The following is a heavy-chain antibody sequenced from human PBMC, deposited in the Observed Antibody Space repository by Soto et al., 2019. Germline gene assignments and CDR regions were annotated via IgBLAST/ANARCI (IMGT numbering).Heavy chain of an antibody. CDR1: GFTFSSYA. V-gene: IGHV3-23*01. J-gene: IGHJ4*02. D-gene: IGHD2-15*01. CDR2: ISGSGGST. CDR3: AKDGDIRREGGVFDY. Sequence: GGSLRLSCAASGFTFSSYAMSWVRQAPGKGLEWVSAISGSGGSTYYADSVKGRFTISRDNSKNTLYLQMNSLRAEDTAVYYCAKDGDIRREGGVFDYWGQGTLVTVSS.